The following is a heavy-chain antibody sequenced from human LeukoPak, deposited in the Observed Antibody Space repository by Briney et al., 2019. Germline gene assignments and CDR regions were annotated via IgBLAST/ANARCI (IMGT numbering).Heavy chain of an antibody. CDR2: IIPIFGTA. CDR3: ARDDYGDYVLVDY. CDR1: GYTLNELS. D-gene: IGHD4-17*01. J-gene: IGHJ4*02. V-gene: IGHV1-69*06. Sequence: SVKVSCKVSGYTLNELSVHWVRQAPGKGLEWMGGIIPIFGTANYAQKFQGRVTITADKSTSTAYMELSSLRSEDTAVYSCARDDYGDYVLVDYWGQGTLVTVSS.